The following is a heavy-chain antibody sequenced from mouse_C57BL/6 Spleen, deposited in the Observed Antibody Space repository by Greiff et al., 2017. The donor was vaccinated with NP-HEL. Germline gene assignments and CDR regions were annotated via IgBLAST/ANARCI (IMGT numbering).Heavy chain of an antibody. Sequence: VQLQQSGPELVKPGASVKMSCKASGYTFTDYNMHWVKQSHGKSLEWIGYINPNNGGTSYNQKFKGKATLTVNKSSSTAYMELRSLTSEDSAVYYCATVLRSQYYFDYWGQGTTLTVSS. CDR1: GYTFTDYN. CDR3: ATVLRSQYYFDY. V-gene: IGHV1-22*01. D-gene: IGHD1-1*01. CDR2: INPNNGGT. J-gene: IGHJ2*01.